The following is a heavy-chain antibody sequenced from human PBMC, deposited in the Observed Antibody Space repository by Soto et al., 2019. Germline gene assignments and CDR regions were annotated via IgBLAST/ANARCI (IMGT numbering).Heavy chain of an antibody. CDR2: ISAYNGNT. CDR3: ARGNYDSSGYYYVQGAFDI. D-gene: IGHD3-22*01. V-gene: IGHV1-18*01. CDR1: GYTFTSSG. J-gene: IGHJ3*02. Sequence: GASVKVSCKASGYTFTSSGISWRRQAPGQGLEWMGWISAYNGNTNYAQKLQGRVTMTTDTSTSTAYMELRSLRSDDTAVYYCARGNYDSSGYYYVQGAFDIWGQGTMVTVSS.